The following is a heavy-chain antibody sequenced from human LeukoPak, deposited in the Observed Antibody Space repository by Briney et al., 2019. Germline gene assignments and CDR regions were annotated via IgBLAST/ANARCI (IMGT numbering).Heavy chain of an antibody. V-gene: IGHV3-23*01. Sequence: GGSLRLSCAGSGFTFSSSAMSWVRQAPGKGLEWVSAISGGGDSTYYADSVEGRFTISRDNSKNTLYLQMNSLTAEDTAVYYCAKGHDFWSFDYWGQGTLVTVSS. CDR3: AKGHDFWSFDY. CDR1: GFTFSSSA. J-gene: IGHJ4*02. CDR2: ISGGGDST. D-gene: IGHD3-3*01.